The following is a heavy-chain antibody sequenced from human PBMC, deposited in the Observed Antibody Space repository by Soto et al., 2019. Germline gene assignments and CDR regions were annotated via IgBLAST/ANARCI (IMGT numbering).Heavy chain of an antibody. CDR3: ARERRSGWYSAAIDI. V-gene: IGHV3-13*01. D-gene: IGHD6-19*01. CDR2: IGTAGDT. Sequence: EVQLVESGGGLVQPGGSLRLSCAASGFTFSSYDMHWVRQATGKGLEWVSAIGTAGDTYYPGSVKGRFTISRENAKNSLYLQMNSLRAGDTAVYYCARERRSGWYSAAIDIWGQGTMVTVSS. CDR1: GFTFSSYD. J-gene: IGHJ3*02.